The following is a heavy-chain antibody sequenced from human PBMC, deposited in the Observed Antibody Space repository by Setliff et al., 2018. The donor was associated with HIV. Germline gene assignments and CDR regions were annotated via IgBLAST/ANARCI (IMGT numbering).Heavy chain of an antibody. D-gene: IGHD3-22*01. Sequence: SETLSLTCTVSGGSISSYYWSWIRQPPGKGLEWIGYIYYSGSTNYNPSLKSRVTISVDTSKNQFSLKLRSVTAADTAVYYCARHAGGYPVYYYYYYMDVWGKGTTVTVSS. CDR3: ARHAGGYPVYYYYYYMDV. J-gene: IGHJ6*03. CDR1: GGSISSYY. CDR2: IYYSGST. V-gene: IGHV4-59*08.